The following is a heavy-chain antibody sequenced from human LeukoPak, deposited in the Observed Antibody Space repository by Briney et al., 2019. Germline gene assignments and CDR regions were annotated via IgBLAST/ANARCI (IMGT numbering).Heavy chain of an antibody. V-gene: IGHV1-2*02. CDR1: GYTFTGYY. CDR2: INPSSGGT. Sequence: ASVKVSCKASGYTFTGYYIHWVRQAPGQGLEWMGWINPSSGGTNYAQKFPGRVTMTTDTSTSTAYMELRSLRSDDTAVYYCARSDLYYDFWSGYYSPYFDYWGQGTLVTVSS. CDR3: ARSDLYYDFWSGYYSPYFDY. D-gene: IGHD3-3*01. J-gene: IGHJ4*02.